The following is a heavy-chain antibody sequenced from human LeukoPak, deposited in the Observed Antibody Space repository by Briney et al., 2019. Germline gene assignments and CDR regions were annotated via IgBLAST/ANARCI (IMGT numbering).Heavy chain of an antibody. CDR3: ARETDLSSGWSRQGFDY. CDR2: MFRYGNI. D-gene: IGHD6-13*01. J-gene: IGHJ4*02. V-gene: IGHV3-66*01. CDR1: GFTVSSTC. Sequence: GGPLRLSCAASGFTVSSTCMSWVRQAPGKGLEWFSDMFRYGNIYYPPSVKGRFTSCRDNSHNTLFLKMDTPSAEDTAVYYCARETDLSSGWSRQGFDYWGQGTLVTVSS.